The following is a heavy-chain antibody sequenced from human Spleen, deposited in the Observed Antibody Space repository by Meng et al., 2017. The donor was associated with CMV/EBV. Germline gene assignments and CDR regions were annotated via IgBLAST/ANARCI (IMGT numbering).Heavy chain of an antibody. CDR1: GASVSSASYY. CDR3: ARSWGSSPSYLDY. V-gene: IGHV4-61*01. D-gene: IGHD7-27*01. Sequence: SETLSLTCTVSGASVSSASYYWSWIRQSPGKGLEWIGYISLSGSTKYNPSLKSRVTMSVGTSKNQLSLKLSSVTAADTAVYYCARSWGSSPSYLDYWGQGTLVTVSS. J-gene: IGHJ4*02. CDR2: ISLSGST.